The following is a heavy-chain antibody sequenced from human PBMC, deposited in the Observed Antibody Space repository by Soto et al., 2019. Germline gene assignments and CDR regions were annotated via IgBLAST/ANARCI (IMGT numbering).Heavy chain of an antibody. CDR1: GFTFGNYG. Sequence: EVQLLESGGGLVQPGGSLRLSCAASGFTFGNYGMNWVRQAPGKGLEWVSGSSGGGGSTYYGDSVKGRFTISRAPSKNTVFLEMNSLRAEDTAVYYCAKGFIVVVTVIRPDDAFDVWGQGTLVTVSS. CDR3: AKGFIVVVTVIRPDDAFDV. CDR2: SSGGGGST. V-gene: IGHV3-23*01. D-gene: IGHD2-21*02. J-gene: IGHJ3*01.